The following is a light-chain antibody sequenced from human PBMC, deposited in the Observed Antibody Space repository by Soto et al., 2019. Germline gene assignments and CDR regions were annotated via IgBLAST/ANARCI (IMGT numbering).Light chain of an antibody. V-gene: IGKV1-17*01. CDR2: AAS. J-gene: IGKJ1*01. Sequence: IQMTQSPSSLSASVGDRFTITCRASQGISSDLGWYQQKPGKAPKRLIYAASILQSGVPSRFSGSGSGTEFTLTISSLQPEDFATYYCLQHSSYSWTFGQGTKV. CDR1: QGISSD. CDR3: LQHSSYSWT.